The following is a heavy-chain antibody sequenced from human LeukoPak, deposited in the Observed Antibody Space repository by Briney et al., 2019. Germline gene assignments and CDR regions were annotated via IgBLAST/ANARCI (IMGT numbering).Heavy chain of an antibody. J-gene: IGHJ4*02. Sequence: GGSLRLSCAASGFAFSHSWMHWVRQAPGKGLVWISRIDFDGNTIIYADSVKGRFTISRDNAKNTLFLQLNSLSDEDTAVYYCARGQWAPFDYWGQGTLVTASS. CDR1: GFAFSHSW. D-gene: IGHD1-26*01. CDR2: IDFDGNTI. V-gene: IGHV3-74*01. CDR3: ARGQWAPFDY.